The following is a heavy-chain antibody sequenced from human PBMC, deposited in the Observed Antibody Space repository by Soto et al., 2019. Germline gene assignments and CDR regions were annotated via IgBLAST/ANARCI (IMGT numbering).Heavy chain of an antibody. CDR1: GASVSRDITS. CDR3: ARGKALDV. V-gene: IGHV6-1*01. CDR2: TYYRSKWFH. J-gene: IGHJ3*01. Sequence: QGPLPPSGPGLVKPSQTLSLTCAISGASVSRDITSWHWIRQSPSRGLEWLGRTYYRSKWFHDYAASVKSRITINPDTSKNQFSLELNSMTPEDTAVYYCARGKALDVWGQGTVVTVSS. D-gene: IGHD3-10*01.